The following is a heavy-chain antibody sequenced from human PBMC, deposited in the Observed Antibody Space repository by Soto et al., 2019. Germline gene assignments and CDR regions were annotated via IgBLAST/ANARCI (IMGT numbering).Heavy chain of an antibody. CDR2: IYYSGST. CDR3: ARLPSSSSSWYWYYYGMDV. J-gene: IGHJ6*02. CDR1: GGSISSSSYY. V-gene: IGHV4-39*01. D-gene: IGHD6-13*01. Sequence: QLQLQESGPGLVKPSETLSLTCTVSGGSISSSSYYWGWIRQPPGKGLEWIGSIYYSGSTYYNPSLKSRVTISVDTSKNQFSLKLSSVTAADTAVYYCARLPSSSSSWYWYYYGMDVWGQGTTVTVSS.